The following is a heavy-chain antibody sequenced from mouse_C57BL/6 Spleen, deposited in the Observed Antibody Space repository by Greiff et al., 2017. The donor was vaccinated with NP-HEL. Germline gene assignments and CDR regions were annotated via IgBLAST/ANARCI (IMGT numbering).Heavy chain of an antibody. J-gene: IGHJ4*01. V-gene: IGHV2-2*01. CDR3: ASYGNFYYAMDY. CDR2: IWSGGST. CDR1: GFSLTSYG. Sequence: QVQVVESGPGLVQPSQSLSITCTVSGFSLTSYGVHWVRQSPGKGLEWLGVIWSGGSTDYNAAFISRLSISKDNSKSQVFFKMNSLQADDTAIYYCASYGNFYYAMDYWGQGTSVTVSS. D-gene: IGHD2-1*01.